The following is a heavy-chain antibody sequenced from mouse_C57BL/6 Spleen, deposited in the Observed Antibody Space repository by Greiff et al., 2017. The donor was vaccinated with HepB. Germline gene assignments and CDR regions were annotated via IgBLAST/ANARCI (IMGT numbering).Heavy chain of an antibody. CDR1: GFTFSSYT. Sequence: EVHLVESGGGLVKPGGSLKLSCAASGFTFSSYTMSWVRQTPEKRLEWVATISGGGGDTYYTDSVKGRFTISRDNAKNTLYLQMSSLRSEDTALYYCSRHDYYGNWSFDYWGQGTTLTVSS. V-gene: IGHV5-9*01. CDR3: SRHDYYGNWSFDY. CDR2: ISGGGGDT. D-gene: IGHD1-1*01. J-gene: IGHJ2*01.